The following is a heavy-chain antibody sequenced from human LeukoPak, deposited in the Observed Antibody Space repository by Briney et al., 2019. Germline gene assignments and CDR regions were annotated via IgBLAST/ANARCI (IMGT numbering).Heavy chain of an antibody. J-gene: IGHJ1*01. CDR2: IYPRDGST. Sequence: ASVKVSCKASGYTFTSNYIHWVRQAPGQGLEWMGMIYPRDGSTSYAQKFQGRVTVTRDTSTSTVHMELSGLRSEDTAVYYCARESGEYFQHWGQGTLVTVSS. CDR1: GYTFTSNY. V-gene: IGHV1-46*01. CDR3: ARESGEYFQH.